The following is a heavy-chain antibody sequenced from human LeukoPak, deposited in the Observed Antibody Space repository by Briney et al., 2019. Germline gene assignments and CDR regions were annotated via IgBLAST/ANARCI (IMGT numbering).Heavy chain of an antibody. J-gene: IGHJ6*02. V-gene: IGHV1-18*01. D-gene: IGHD6-13*01. CDR1: GYTFTSYG. Sequence: GASVKVSCKASGYTFTSYGISWVRQAPGQGLERMGWISAYNGNTNYAQKLQGRVTMTTDTSTSTAYMELRSLRSDDTAVYYCARRYSSSWSPYYYYYYGMDVWGQGTTVTVSS. CDR3: ARRYSSSWSPYYYYYYGMDV. CDR2: ISAYNGNT.